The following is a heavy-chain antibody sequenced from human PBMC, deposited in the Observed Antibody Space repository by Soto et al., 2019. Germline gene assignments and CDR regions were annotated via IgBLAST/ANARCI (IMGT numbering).Heavy chain of an antibody. CDR1: GYSFTSYW. D-gene: IGHD2-2*01. J-gene: IGHJ6*02. CDR2: IYPGDSDT. Sequence: PGESLKISCKGSGYSFTSYWIGWVRQMPGKGLEWMGIIYPGDSDTRYSPSFQGQVTISADKSISTAHLQWSSLKASDTAMYYCARQIVPAAENYYYYGMDVWGQGTTVTVSS. CDR3: ARQIVPAAENYYYYGMDV. V-gene: IGHV5-51*01.